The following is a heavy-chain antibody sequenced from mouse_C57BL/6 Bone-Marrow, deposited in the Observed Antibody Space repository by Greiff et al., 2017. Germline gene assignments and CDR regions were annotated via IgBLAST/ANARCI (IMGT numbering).Heavy chain of an antibody. V-gene: IGHV14-4*01. CDR2: IDPENGDT. D-gene: IGHD3-3*01. Sequence: VQLQQSGAELVRPGASVKLSCTASGFNIKDDYMHWVKQRPEQGLEWIGWIDPENGDTEYASKFQGKATITADTSSNTAYLQLSSLTSEDTAVYYCTTKGGLRYFDVWGTGTTVTVSS. CDR1: GFNIKDDY. J-gene: IGHJ1*03. CDR3: TTKGGLRYFDV.